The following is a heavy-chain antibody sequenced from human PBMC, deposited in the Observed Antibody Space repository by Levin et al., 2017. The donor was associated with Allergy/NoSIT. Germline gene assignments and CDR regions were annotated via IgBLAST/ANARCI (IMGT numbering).Heavy chain of an antibody. CDR2: ISYSGTST. V-gene: IGHV3-23*01. J-gene: IGHJ4*02. CDR1: GFTFSSFS. CDR3: AKGGDPYSSGWYGDCDY. D-gene: IGHD6-19*01. Sequence: GGSLRLSCGASGFTFSSFSMSWVRQAPGKGLEWVSTISYSGTSTYYADFVKGRVAISRDNSKNTLYLQMNSLRVEDTATYYCAKGGDPYSSGWYGDCDYWGQGSLVTVSS.